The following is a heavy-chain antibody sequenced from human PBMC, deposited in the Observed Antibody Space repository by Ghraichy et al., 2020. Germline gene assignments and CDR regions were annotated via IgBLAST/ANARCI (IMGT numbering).Heavy chain of an antibody. CDR1: GGSIRSYY. CDR2: IYYSGST. J-gene: IGHJ4*02. D-gene: IGHD3-22*01. Sequence: SETLSLTCTVSGGSIRSYYWSWIRQPPGKGLEWIGYIYYSGSTNYNPSLKSRVTISVDTSKNQFSLKLSSVTAADTAVYYCARLRYDSSGYYFDYWGQGTLVTVSS. V-gene: IGHV4-59*08. CDR3: ARLRYDSSGYYFDY.